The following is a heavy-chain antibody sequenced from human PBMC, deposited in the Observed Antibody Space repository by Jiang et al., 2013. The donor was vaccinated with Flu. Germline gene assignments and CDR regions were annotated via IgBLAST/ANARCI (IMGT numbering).Heavy chain of an antibody. CDR3: ASQHWDHGVGSYYMSH. CDR2: FYFMGGT. D-gene: IGHD3-10*01. Sequence: SETLSLTCTVSGDSISSYYWNWIRQPPGKGLEWIGYFYFMGGTNYNPSLKSRVTISVDTSKNQFSLNLSSVTAADTAVYYCASQHWDHGVGSYYMSHWGQGVLVTVSS. J-gene: IGHJ4*02. V-gene: IGHV4-59*12. CDR1: GDSISSYY.